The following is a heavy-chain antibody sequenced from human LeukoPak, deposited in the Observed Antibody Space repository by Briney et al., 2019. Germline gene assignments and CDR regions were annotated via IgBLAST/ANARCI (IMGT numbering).Heavy chain of an antibody. CDR3: AKDYYGPSGGIDY. D-gene: IGHD3-10*01. V-gene: IGHV3-33*06. Sequence: GGSLRLSCAASRFTFSSYGMHWVRQAPGKGLEWVAVIWYDGSNKYYADSVKGRFTISRDNSKNTLYLQMNSLRAEDTAVYYCAKDYYGPSGGIDYWGQGTLVTVSS. CDR2: IWYDGSNK. J-gene: IGHJ4*02. CDR1: RFTFSSYG.